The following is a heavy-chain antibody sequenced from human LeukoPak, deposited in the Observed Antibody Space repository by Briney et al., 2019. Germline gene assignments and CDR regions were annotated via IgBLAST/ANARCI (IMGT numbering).Heavy chain of an antibody. CDR3: ARGVGYYGSGSYNGMDV. D-gene: IGHD3-10*01. V-gene: IGHV4-31*03. Sequence: PSQTLSLTCTVSGGSISSGGYYWSWIRQHPGKGLEWIGYIYYSGSTYYNPSLKSRVTISVGTSKNQFSLKLSSVTAADTAVYYCARGVGYYGSGSYNGMDVWGQGTTVTVSS. CDR1: GGSISSGGYY. J-gene: IGHJ6*02. CDR2: IYYSGST.